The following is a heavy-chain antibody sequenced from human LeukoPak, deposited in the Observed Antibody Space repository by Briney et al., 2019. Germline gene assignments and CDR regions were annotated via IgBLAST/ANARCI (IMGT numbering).Heavy chain of an antibody. CDR3: ARHLRLRFLEWLLSDAFDI. Sequence: SQTLSLTCTVSGGSISSGDYYWSWIRQPPGKGLEWIGYLYYSGSTYYNPSLKSRVTISVDTSKNQFSLKLSSVTAADTAVYYCARHLRLRFLEWLLSDAFDIWGQGTMVTVSS. CDR1: GGSISSGDYY. V-gene: IGHV4-30-4*08. CDR2: LYYSGST. J-gene: IGHJ3*02. D-gene: IGHD3-3*01.